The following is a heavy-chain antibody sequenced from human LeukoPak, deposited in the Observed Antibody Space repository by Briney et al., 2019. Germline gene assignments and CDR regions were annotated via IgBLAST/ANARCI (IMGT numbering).Heavy chain of an antibody. CDR2: ISGSGGST. V-gene: IGHV3-23*01. D-gene: IGHD6-19*01. Sequence: GGSLRLSCAASGFTFSSYAMSWVRQAPGKGLEWVSAISGSGGSTYYADSVKGRFTIPRDNSKNTLYLQMNSLRAEDTAVYYCAKAEQQWLVDYYGMDVWGQGTTVTVSS. CDR3: AKAEQQWLVDYYGMDV. J-gene: IGHJ6*02. CDR1: GFTFSSYA.